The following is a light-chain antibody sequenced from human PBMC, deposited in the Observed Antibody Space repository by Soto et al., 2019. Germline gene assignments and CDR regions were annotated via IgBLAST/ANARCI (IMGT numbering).Light chain of an antibody. V-gene: IGKV3-15*01. CDR1: HSVGNN. J-gene: IGKJ5*01. Sequence: ETVMTQSPATLSVSPGERATLSCRASHSVGNNLAWYQQKPGQAPRLLIYGASTRATGLPARFSGSGSGTEFTLTISSLESEDFAIYYCQQRSNWPTFGQGTRLEIK. CDR2: GAS. CDR3: QQRSNWPT.